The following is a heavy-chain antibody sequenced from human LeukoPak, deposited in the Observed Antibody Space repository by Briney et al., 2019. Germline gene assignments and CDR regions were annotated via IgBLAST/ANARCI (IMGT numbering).Heavy chain of an antibody. Sequence: PGGSLRLSCAASGFTFSNYAMTWVRQAPGKGLEWVSSITDGGGDTAYADSVKGRFTISRDNAKNTLYLQMNSLRGEDTAMYYCARGRCIDSSCVEYFQLWGQGTLVSVSS. J-gene: IGHJ1*01. CDR2: ITDGGGDT. CDR3: ARGRCIDSSCVEYFQL. CDR1: GFTFSNYA. D-gene: IGHD3-9*01. V-gene: IGHV3-23*01.